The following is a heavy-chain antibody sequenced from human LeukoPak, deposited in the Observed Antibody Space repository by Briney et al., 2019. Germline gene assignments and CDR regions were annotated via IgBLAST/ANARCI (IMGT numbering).Heavy chain of an antibody. J-gene: IGHJ5*02. CDR1: GFTFSTYG. D-gene: IGHD3-22*01. CDR2: IWYDGSNK. CDR3: AKGSNYYDSSGYYR. Sequence: PGGSLRLSCAASGFTFSTYGMHWVRQAPGKGLEWVAVIWYDGSNKYYADSVKGRFTISRDNSKNTLYLQMNSLRAEDTAVYYCAKGSNYYDSSGYYRWGQGTLVTVSS. V-gene: IGHV3-30*02.